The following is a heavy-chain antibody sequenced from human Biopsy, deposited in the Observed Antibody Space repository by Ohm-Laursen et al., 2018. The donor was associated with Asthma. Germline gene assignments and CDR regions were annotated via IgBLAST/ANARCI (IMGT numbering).Heavy chain of an antibody. Sequence: GASVKVSCKASGYTFNSAGITWVRQAPGQGLEWMGWISVYNGNTKVAQKLQDRVTMITDTSTSTAYMGLRSLRSDDTAVYFCARAVDYSHYYGIDVWGQGTMVTVS. D-gene: IGHD3-10*01. V-gene: IGHV1-18*01. CDR1: GYTFNSAG. J-gene: IGHJ6*02. CDR2: ISVYNGNT. CDR3: ARAVDYSHYYGIDV.